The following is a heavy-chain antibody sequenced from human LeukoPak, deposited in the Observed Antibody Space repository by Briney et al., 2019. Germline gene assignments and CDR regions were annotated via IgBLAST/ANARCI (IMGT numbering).Heavy chain of an antibody. CDR2: TYYRSKWYN. CDR3: ARLVGASWFDS. D-gene: IGHD1-26*01. J-gene: IGHJ5*01. V-gene: IGHV6-1*01. Sequence: SQTLSLTCAISGDSVSTNSATWTWLRQSPSRGLEWLGRTYYRSKWYNDYAVSMKSRITINPDTSKNQFSLQLNSVTPEDTAVYYCARLVGASWFDSWGQGTLFTVSS. CDR1: GDSVSTNSAT.